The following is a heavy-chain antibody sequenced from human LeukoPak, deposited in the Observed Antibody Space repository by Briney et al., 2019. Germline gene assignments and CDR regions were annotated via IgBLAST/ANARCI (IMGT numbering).Heavy chain of an antibody. CDR2: IYYSGST. CDR3: ARCRYSYGSGFDY. D-gene: IGHD5-18*01. Sequence: SETLSLTCTVSGGSISSYYWSWIRQPPGKGLEWIGYIYYSGSTNYNPPLKSRVTISVDTSKNQFSLKLSSVTAADTAVYYCARCRYSYGSGFDYWGQGTLVTVSS. J-gene: IGHJ4*02. CDR1: GGSISSYY. V-gene: IGHV4-59*01.